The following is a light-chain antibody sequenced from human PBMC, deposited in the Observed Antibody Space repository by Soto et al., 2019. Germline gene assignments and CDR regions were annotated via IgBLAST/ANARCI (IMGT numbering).Light chain of an antibody. Sequence: DIQMTQSPSTLSACVGDRVTITCRASQSISSWLAWYQQKPGKAPKLLIYDASSLESGVPSRFSGSGSGTEFTLTISSLQPDDFATYYCQQYNSQYTFGQGTKLEIK. CDR2: DAS. J-gene: IGKJ2*01. CDR1: QSISSW. CDR3: QQYNSQYT. V-gene: IGKV1-5*01.